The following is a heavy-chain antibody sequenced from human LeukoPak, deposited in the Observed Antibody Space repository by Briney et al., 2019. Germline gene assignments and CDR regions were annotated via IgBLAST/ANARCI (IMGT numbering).Heavy chain of an antibody. CDR2: INHSGST. D-gene: IGHD2-21*02. J-gene: IGHJ4*02. CDR1: GGSFSGYY. Sequence: SETLSLTCAVYGGSFSGYYWSWIRQPPGKGLEWIGEINHSGSTNYNPSLKSRVTISVDTSKNQFSLKLSSVTAADTAVYYCARYCGGDCYGCFDYWGQGTLVTVPS. V-gene: IGHV4-34*01. CDR3: ARYCGGDCYGCFDY.